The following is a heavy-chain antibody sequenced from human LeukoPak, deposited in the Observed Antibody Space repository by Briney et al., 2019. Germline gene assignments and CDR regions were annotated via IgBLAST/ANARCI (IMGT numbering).Heavy chain of an antibody. CDR2: IYYSGST. CDR1: GGSISSYY. V-gene: IGHV4-59*08. D-gene: IGHD5-18*01. Sequence: SETLSLTCTVSGGSISSYYWSWIRQPPGKGLEWIGYIYYSGSTNYNPSLKSRVTISVDTSKNQFSLKLRSLTAADTAVHYCARHVGYGNNWFDPWGQGTLVTASA. J-gene: IGHJ5*02. CDR3: ARHVGYGNNWFDP.